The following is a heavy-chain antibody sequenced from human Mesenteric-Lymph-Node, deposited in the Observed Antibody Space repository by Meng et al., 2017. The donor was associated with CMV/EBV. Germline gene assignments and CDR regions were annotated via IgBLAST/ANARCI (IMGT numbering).Heavy chain of an antibody. CDR1: GYTFTDYY. CDR2: INPKSGDT. V-gene: IGHV1-2*02. D-gene: IGHD2-2*02. CDR3: ARGGYCSSTSCYSDNWFDP. Sequence: ASVKVSCKASGYTFTDYYMHWVRQAPGQGLEWMGWINPKSGDTNYAQKFQGRVTMTRDTSFSAAYMGLSRLTSDDTAIYYCARGGYCSSTSCYSDNWFDPWGQGTLVTVSS. J-gene: IGHJ5*02.